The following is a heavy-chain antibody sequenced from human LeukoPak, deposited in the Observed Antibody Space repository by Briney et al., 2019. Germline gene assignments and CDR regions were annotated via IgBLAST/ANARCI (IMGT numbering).Heavy chain of an antibody. CDR2: ISYNGGNT. J-gene: IGHJ6*04. Sequence: GGSLRLSCAASGFTFTNYAMHWVRQAPGKGLEYVSAISYNGGNTYYADSVKGRFTISRDNSKNTLYLQMGSLTAEDMGVYYCARRFAAQLAFVDVWGKGTTVTISS. D-gene: IGHD3-3*02. CDR1: GFTFTNYA. V-gene: IGHV3-64*02. CDR3: ARRFAAQLAFVDV.